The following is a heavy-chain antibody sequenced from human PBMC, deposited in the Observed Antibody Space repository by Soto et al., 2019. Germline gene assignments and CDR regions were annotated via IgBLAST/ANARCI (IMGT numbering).Heavy chain of an antibody. CDR1: GGSFSGYY. CDR2: INHSGST. Sequence: SETLSLTCAVYGGSFSGYYWSWIRQPPGKGLEWIGEINHSGSTNYNPSLKSRVTISVDTSKNQFSLKLSSVTAADTAVYYCARVPRPYYYGSGINPQWGWGKGTTVTVSS. D-gene: IGHD3-10*01. V-gene: IGHV4-34*01. CDR3: ARVPRPYYYGSGINPQWG. J-gene: IGHJ6*04.